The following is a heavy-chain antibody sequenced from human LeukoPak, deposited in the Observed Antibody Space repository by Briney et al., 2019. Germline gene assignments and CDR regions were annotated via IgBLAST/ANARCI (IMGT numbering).Heavy chain of an antibody. CDR2: VNHSGST. Sequence: PSETLSLTCAVYGGSFSGYYWSWIRQPPGKGLEWIGEVNHSGSTNYNPSLKSRVTISVDTSKNQFPLKLSSVTAADTAVYYCARIYGDYDYWGQGTLVAVSS. CDR1: GGSFSGYY. J-gene: IGHJ4*02. V-gene: IGHV4-34*01. CDR3: ARIYGDYDY. D-gene: IGHD4-17*01.